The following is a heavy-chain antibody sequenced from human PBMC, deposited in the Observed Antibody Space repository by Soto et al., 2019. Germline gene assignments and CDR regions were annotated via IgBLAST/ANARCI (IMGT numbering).Heavy chain of an antibody. CDR2: ISTYSGDT. CDR3: ASHPGPPTSENWFDP. V-gene: IGHV1-18*01. CDR1: GYTFFTYD. Sequence: QVHLVQSGVEVKTPGASVKVSCQASGYTFFTYDISWVRQAPGQGLEWMGWISTYSGDTKYAQKFQGRVTMTTDTSTTTAYLELRSLRSDDTAVYYCASHPGPPTSENWFDPWGQGTLVTVSS. J-gene: IGHJ5*02.